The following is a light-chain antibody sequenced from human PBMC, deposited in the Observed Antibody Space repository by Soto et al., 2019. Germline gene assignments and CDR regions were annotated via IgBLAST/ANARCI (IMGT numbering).Light chain of an antibody. CDR2: EGS. CDR1: ISDVGRFDV. Sequence: LTQPASVSGPLGQSITISCIGIISDVGRFDVVSWCQQHPGQVPKLIIYEGSRRPSGVSSRFSGSKSGNTASLTISGLQAEDEADYYCCAYVGARTYVFGTGTKVTVL. CDR3: CAYVGARTYV. J-gene: IGLJ1*01. V-gene: IGLV2-23*01.